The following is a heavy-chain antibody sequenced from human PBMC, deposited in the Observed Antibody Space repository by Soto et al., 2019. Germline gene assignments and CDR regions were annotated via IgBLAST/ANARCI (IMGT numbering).Heavy chain of an antibody. CDR3: ARDPGQLPGNWFDP. V-gene: IGHV1-69*13. CDR2: IIPIFGTA. J-gene: IGHJ5*02. Sequence: ASVKVSCKASGGTFSSYAISWVRQAPGQGLEWMGGIIPIFGTANYAQKFQGRVTITADESTSTAYMELSSLRSEDTAVYYCARDPGQLPGNWFDPWGQGTLVTVSS. CDR1: GGTFSSYA. D-gene: IGHD2-2*01.